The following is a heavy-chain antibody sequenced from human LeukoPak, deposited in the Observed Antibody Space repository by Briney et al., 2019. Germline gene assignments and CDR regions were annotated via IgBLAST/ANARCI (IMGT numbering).Heavy chain of an antibody. J-gene: IGHJ4*02. V-gene: IGHV3-30*18. D-gene: IGHD3-10*01. CDR1: GFTFSSYG. CDR2: ISYDGSNK. CDR3: AKERNYYGSDALIDY. Sequence: GRSLRLSCAASGFTFSSYGMHWVRQAPGKGLEWVAVISYDGSNKYYADSVKGRFTISRDNSKDTLYLQMNSLRPEDTAVYYCAKERNYYGSDALIDYWGQGTLVTVSS.